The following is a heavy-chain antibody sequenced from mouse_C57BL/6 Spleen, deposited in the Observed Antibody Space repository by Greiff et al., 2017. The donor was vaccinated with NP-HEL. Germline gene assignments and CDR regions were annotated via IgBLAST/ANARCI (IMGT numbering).Heavy chain of an antibody. CDR2: ISDGGSYT. D-gene: IGHD2-4*01. CDR3: ARTYDYDGYYFDY. Sequence: EVQLVESGGGLVKPGGSLKLSCAASGFTFSSYAMSWVRQTPEKRLEWVATISDGGSYTYYPDNVKGRFTISRDNAKNNLYLQMSHLTSEDTAMYYCARTYDYDGYYFDYWGQGTTLTVSS. CDR1: GFTFSSYA. J-gene: IGHJ2*01. V-gene: IGHV5-4*01.